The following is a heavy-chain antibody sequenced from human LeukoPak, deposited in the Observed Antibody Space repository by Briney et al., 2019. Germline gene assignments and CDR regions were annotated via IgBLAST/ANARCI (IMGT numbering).Heavy chain of an antibody. Sequence: SETLSLTCAVYGGTFSGYYWSWIRQPPGKRLEWVGESNDSGGTNYNPSLKSRVTISVDKSKNQFSLKLSSVTAADTAVYYCASTKKEYYYDSSGPPYYFDYWGQGTLVTVSS. D-gene: IGHD3-22*01. CDR1: GGTFSGYY. V-gene: IGHV4-34*01. CDR2: SNDSGGT. CDR3: ASTKKEYYYDSSGPPYYFDY. J-gene: IGHJ4*02.